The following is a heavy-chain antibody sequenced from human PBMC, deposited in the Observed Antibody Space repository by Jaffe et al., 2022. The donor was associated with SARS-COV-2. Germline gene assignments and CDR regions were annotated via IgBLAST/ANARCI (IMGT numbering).Heavy chain of an antibody. V-gene: IGHV4-61*02. CDR2: IYTSGST. D-gene: IGHD3-3*01. J-gene: IGHJ6*02. Sequence: QVQLQESGPGLVKPSQTLSLTCTVSGGSISSGSYYWSWIRQPAGKGLEWIGRIYTSGSTNYNPSLKSRVTISVDTSKNQFSLKLSSVTAADTAVYYCARELVRFLEWGDYYGMDVWGQGTTVTVSS. CDR1: GGSISSGSYY. CDR3: ARELVRFLEWGDYYGMDV.